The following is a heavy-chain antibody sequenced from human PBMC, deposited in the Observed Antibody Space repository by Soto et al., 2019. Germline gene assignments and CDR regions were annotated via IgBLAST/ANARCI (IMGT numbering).Heavy chain of an antibody. V-gene: IGHV4-30-4*01. J-gene: IGHJ4*02. D-gene: IGHD3-22*01. CDR3: AREGDDTSTYYRYFFDY. CDR2: IYFSGST. CDR1: GGSISSDDYY. Sequence: QVQLQESGPGLVKPSQTLSLTCTVSGGSISSDDYYWSWIRQPTGKGLEWIGHIYFSGSTYYNPSLKSRVTLSVDMSKNQFSLKLNSVTAADTAVYYCAREGDDTSTYYRYFFDYWGQGTLVTVSS.